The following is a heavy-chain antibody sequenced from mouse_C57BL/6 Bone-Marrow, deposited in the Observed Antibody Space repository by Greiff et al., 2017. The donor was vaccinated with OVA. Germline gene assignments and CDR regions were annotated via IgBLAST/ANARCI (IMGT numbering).Heavy chain of an antibody. J-gene: IGHJ3*01. D-gene: IGHD2-4*01. V-gene: IGHV1-55*01. CDR2: IYPGSGST. CDR1: GYTFTSYW. CDR3: ARHDYDDNAY. Sequence: QSGAELVKPGASVKMSCKASGYTFTSYWITWVKQRPGQGLEWIGDIYPGSGSTNYNEKFKSKATLTVDTSSSTAYMQLSSLTSEDSAVYYCARHDYDDNAYWGQGTLVTVSA.